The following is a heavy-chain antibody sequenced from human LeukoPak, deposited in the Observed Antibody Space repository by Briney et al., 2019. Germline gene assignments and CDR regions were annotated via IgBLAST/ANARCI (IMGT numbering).Heavy chain of an antibody. CDR3: AKGSTYSSGWFHDY. Sequence: GGSLRLSCAASGFTFISYIMSWVRQAPGKGLEWVSSINGGGESTNYADSVKGRFTISRDNSKNTLDLQVNSLRAEDTATYYCAKGSTYSSGWFHDYWGQGTLITVSS. D-gene: IGHD6-19*01. CDR1: GFTFISYI. J-gene: IGHJ4*02. V-gene: IGHV3-23*01. CDR2: INGGGEST.